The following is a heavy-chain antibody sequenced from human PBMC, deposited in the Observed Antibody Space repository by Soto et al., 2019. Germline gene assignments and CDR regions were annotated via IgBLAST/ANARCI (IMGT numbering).Heavy chain of an antibody. V-gene: IGHV3-30*18. J-gene: IGHJ3*02. D-gene: IGHD4-17*01. Sequence: SLRLSCAASGFTFSSYGMHWVRQAPGKGLEWVAVISYDGSNKYYADSVKGRFTISRDNSKNTLYLQMNSLRAEDTAVYYCAKDIHGFVYGETAFDIWGQGTMLTVSS. CDR1: GFTFSSYG. CDR3: AKDIHGFVYGETAFDI. CDR2: ISYDGSNK.